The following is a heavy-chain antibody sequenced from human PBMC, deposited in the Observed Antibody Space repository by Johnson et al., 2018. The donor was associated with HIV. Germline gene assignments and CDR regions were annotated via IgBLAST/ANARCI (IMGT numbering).Heavy chain of an antibody. CDR2: IYSGGST. J-gene: IGHJ3*02. Sequence: VQLVESGGGLVQPGRSLRLSCAASGFTFDDYAMHWVRQAPGKGLEWVSGIYSGGSTYYAGSVKGRFTISRDSSKNTLYLQMNSLRAEDTAVYYCARDQFYSSSWYDTFDIWGQGTMVTVSS. V-gene: IGHV3-66*01. CDR1: GFTFDDYA. CDR3: ARDQFYSSSWYDTFDI. D-gene: IGHD6-13*01.